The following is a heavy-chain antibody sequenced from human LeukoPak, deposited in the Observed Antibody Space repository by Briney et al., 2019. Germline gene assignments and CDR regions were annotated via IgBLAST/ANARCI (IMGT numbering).Heavy chain of an antibody. CDR3: ATIAVAGTGYNWFDP. CDR1: GGSISTYY. CDR2: IYYSGST. V-gene: IGHV4-59*08. D-gene: IGHD6-19*01. Sequence: SETLSLTCAVSGGSISTYYWNWIRQPPGKGLEWIGYIYYSGSTIYNPSLKSRVTISVDTSKNQFSLKPSSVTAADTAVYYCATIAVAGTGYNWFDPWGQGTLVTVSS. J-gene: IGHJ5*02.